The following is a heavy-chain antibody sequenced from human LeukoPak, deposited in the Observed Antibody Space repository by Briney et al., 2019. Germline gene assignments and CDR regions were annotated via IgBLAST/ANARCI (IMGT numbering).Heavy chain of an antibody. CDR3: ARLGNSQTQRAFDI. V-gene: IGHV3-33*01. D-gene: IGHD7-27*01. CDR1: GFTFSSYG. Sequence: PGGSLRLSCAASGFTFSSYGMHWVRQAPGKGLEWVAVIWYDGSNKYYADSVKGRFTISRDNSKNTLHLQMNSLRAEDTAVYYCARLGNSQTQRAFDIWGQGTMVSVSS. J-gene: IGHJ3*02. CDR2: IWYDGSNK.